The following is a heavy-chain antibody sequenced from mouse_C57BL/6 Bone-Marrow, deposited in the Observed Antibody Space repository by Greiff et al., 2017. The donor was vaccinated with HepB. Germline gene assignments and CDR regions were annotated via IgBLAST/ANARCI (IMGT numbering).Heavy chain of an antibody. CDR2: IYPGSGST. Sequence: QVQLQQPGAELVKPGASVKMSCKASGYTFTSYWITWVKQRPGQGLEWIGDIYPGSGSTNYNEKFKSKATLTVDTSSSTAYMQLSSLTSEDSAVYYCAIYDGSSYYFDYWGQGTTLTVSS. V-gene: IGHV1-55*01. J-gene: IGHJ2*01. D-gene: IGHD1-1*01. CDR1: GYTFTSYW. CDR3: AIYDGSSYYFDY.